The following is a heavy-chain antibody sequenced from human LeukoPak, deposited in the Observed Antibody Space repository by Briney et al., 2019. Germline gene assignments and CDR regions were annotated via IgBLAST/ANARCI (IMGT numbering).Heavy chain of an antibody. CDR3: ARVIVGATGSDY. CDR1: GFSFNDYW. J-gene: IGHJ4*02. Sequence: GGSLRLSCVASGFSFNDYWMHWVRHPPGKGLVWVSRINTDGDNIQYADSVKGRFIISRDNAKNTLYLQMNSLRAEDTAVYYCARVIVGATGSDYWGQGTLVTVPS. CDR2: INTDGDNI. D-gene: IGHD1-26*01. V-gene: IGHV3-74*03.